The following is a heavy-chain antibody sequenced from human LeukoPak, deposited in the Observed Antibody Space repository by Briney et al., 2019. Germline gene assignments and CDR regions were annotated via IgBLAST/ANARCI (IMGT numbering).Heavy chain of an antibody. Sequence: PSETLSLTCTVSGGSISSYYWSWIRQPPGKGLEWIGYIYYSGSTNYNPSLKSRVTISVDTSKNQFSLKLSSVTAADTAFYYCARQDSAYWGQGTLVTVSS. CDR3: ARQDSAY. J-gene: IGHJ4*02. D-gene: IGHD1-26*01. V-gene: IGHV4-59*01. CDR1: GGSISSYY. CDR2: IYYSGST.